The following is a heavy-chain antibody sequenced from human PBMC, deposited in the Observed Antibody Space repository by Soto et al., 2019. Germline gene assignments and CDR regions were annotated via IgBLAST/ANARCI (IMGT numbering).Heavy chain of an antibody. CDR3: ARDICSGGTCHNWFDP. Sequence: PSQTLSLTCAISGDSVSSNSAAWNWIRQSPSRGLEWLGRTYYRSKWYNDYALSVKSRITIIPNTSKNQFSLQLNSVTPEDTALYYSARDICSGGTCHNWFDPWGQGTLVTVSS. D-gene: IGHD2-15*01. J-gene: IGHJ5*02. V-gene: IGHV6-1*01. CDR1: GDSVSSNSAA. CDR2: TYYRSKWYN.